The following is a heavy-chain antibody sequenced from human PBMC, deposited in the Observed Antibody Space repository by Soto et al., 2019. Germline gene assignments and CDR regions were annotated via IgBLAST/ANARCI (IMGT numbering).Heavy chain of an antibody. Sequence: QVQLVESGGGLVKPGGSLRLSCAASGFIFSDHYMTWVRQAAGKGLEWVSYISATSTHTNYADSVKGRFTISRDNAKNSLYLQMNSLRVEDTAVYYCTRDVSYSGSYPSLYSWGQGTLVTVSS. CDR2: ISATSTHT. J-gene: IGHJ4*02. V-gene: IGHV3-11*05. CDR1: GFIFSDHY. CDR3: TRDVSYSGSYPSLYS. D-gene: IGHD1-26*01.